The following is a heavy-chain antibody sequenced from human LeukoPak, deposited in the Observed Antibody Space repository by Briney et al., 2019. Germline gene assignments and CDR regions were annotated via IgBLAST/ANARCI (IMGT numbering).Heavy chain of an antibody. CDR2: IKSETDGGTT. Sequence: PGGSLRLSCAASGFIFSNTWMSWVRQAPGKGLEWVGRIKSETDGGTTDYAAPAKGRFTISRDDSKNTLYLQMNSLKTEDTAVYYCTLRYCSSTTCHRGTFDIWGQGTMVTVSS. CDR1: GFIFSNTW. CDR3: TLRYCSSTTCHRGTFDI. J-gene: IGHJ3*02. V-gene: IGHV3-15*01. D-gene: IGHD2-2*01.